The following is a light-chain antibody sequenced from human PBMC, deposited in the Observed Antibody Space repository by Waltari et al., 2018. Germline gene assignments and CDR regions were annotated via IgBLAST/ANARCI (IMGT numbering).Light chain of an antibody. CDR3: QKYVNLPAT. J-gene: IGKJ1*01. CDR2: DAS. CDR1: QSVGKY. V-gene: IGKV3-20*01. Sequence: EIVLTQSPRTLSLSRGERATLSCRASQSVGKYLVWYQQKPGQAPRLLIYDASIRATGIPDRLSGSGSGTDFSLTISRLEPEDSAVYYCQKYVNLPATFGQGTKVEI.